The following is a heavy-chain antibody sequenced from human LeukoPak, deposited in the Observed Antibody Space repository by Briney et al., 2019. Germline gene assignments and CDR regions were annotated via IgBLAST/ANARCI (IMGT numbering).Heavy chain of an antibody. Sequence: SETLSLTCAVYGGSFSGYYWSWIRQPPGKGLEWIGETNHSGSTNYNPSLKSRVTISVDTSKNQFSLKLSPVTAADTAVYYCARGLGLHYYGSGSSHRPLDYWGQGTLVTVSS. CDR3: ARGLGLHYYGSGSSHRPLDY. CDR2: TNHSGST. V-gene: IGHV4-34*01. CDR1: GGSFSGYY. J-gene: IGHJ4*02. D-gene: IGHD3-10*01.